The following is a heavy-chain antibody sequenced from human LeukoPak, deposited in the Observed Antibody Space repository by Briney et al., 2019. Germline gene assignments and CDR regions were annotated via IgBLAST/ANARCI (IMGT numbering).Heavy chain of an antibody. CDR3: ARDRPYDY. J-gene: IGHJ4*02. V-gene: IGHV3-21*01. Sequence: GGSLRLSCEASGFTFSSHTMTWVRQAPGKGLEWVSFISGSSSYIIYADAVKGRFTISRDNAKNSLYLQMNSLRADDTAVYYCARDRPYDYWGQGTLVTVSS. CDR2: ISGSSSYI. CDR1: GFTFSSHT.